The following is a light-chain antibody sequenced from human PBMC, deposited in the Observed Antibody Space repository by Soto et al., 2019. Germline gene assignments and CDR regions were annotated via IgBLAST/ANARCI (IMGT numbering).Light chain of an antibody. CDR2: GAS. CDR1: QTVSSN. J-gene: IGKJ1*01. V-gene: IGKV3-15*01. Sequence: EIILTQSPDTLSLSPGERATLSCRASQTVSSNYLAWCQQRPGQAPRLLIYGASTTATGIPARFSGSGSGTEFTLTISSLQSEDFAVYYCQQYNNWPRTFGQGTKGDIK. CDR3: QQYNNWPRT.